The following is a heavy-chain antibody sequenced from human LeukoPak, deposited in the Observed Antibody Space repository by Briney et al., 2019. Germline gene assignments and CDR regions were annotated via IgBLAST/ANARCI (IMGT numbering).Heavy chain of an antibody. CDR3: ASYGIVVAWGAFDI. CDR1: GYTFTSYG. J-gene: IGHJ3*02. Sequence: ASVKVSCKASGYTFTSYGISWVRQAPGQGLEWMGWISAYNGNTNYAQKLQGRVTMTTDTSTSTAYMELRSLRSDDTAVYYCASYGIVVAWGAFDIWGQGTMVTVSS. V-gene: IGHV1-18*01. CDR2: ISAYNGNT. D-gene: IGHD3-22*01.